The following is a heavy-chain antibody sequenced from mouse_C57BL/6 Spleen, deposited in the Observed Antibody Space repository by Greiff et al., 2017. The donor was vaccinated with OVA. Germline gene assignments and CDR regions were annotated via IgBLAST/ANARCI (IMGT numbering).Heavy chain of an antibody. CDR2: IYPGGGYT. D-gene: IGHD1-1*01. CDR1: GYTFTNYW. CDR3: ARGGGYGSRGNYFDY. J-gene: IGHJ2*01. Sequence: QVQLQQSGAELVRPGTSVKMSCKASGYTFTNYWIGWAKQRPGHGLEWIGDIYPGGGYTTYNEKFKGKATLTADKSSSTAYMQFSSLTSEDSAIYYCARGGGYGSRGNYFDYWGQGTTLTVSS. V-gene: IGHV1-63*01.